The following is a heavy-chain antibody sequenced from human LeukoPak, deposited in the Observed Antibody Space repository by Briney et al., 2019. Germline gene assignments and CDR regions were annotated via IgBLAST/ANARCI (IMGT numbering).Heavy chain of an antibody. V-gene: IGHV3-7*03. CDR2: IKPDENEK. J-gene: IGHJ4*02. Sequence: GGSLRLSCAASGFTFNNYWMSWVRQAPGKELEWVANIKPDENEKFYVDSVKGRFTISRDNAKNSLYLQMNSLRAEDTALYYCTRSPDGFDYWGQGTLVTVSS. D-gene: IGHD1-14*01. CDR1: GFTFNNYW. CDR3: TRSPDGFDY.